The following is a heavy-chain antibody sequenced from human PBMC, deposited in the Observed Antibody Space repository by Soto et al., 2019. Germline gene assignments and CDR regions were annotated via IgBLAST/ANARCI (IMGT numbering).Heavy chain of an antibody. CDR3: ARGDYYDSSGPFSDAFDI. CDR1: GFTFSSYS. D-gene: IGHD3-22*01. V-gene: IGHV3-48*01. Sequence: GGSLRLSCAASGFTFSSYSMNWVRQAPGKGLEWVSYISSSSGTIYYADSVKGRFTISRDNAKNSLYLQMNSLRAEDTAVYYCARGDYYDSSGPFSDAFDIWGQGTMVTVSS. J-gene: IGHJ3*02. CDR2: ISSSSGTI.